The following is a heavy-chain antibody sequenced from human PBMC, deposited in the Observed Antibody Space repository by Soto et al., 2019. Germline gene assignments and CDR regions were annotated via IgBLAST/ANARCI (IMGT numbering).Heavy chain of an antibody. CDR1: GYTFTNFG. D-gene: IGHD1-26*01. Sequence: QVHLVQSGAVVENPGASVKVSCKASGYTFTNFGINWVRQAPGQGLEWMGWITPYNGNANYPQKHQDRLTIPTATSTNTAYLELRSLRSDDTAVYFFARARMFSGAHHDYWGQGTRVTVSS. V-gene: IGHV1-18*04. CDR3: ARARMFSGAHHDY. J-gene: IGHJ4*02. CDR2: ITPYNGNA.